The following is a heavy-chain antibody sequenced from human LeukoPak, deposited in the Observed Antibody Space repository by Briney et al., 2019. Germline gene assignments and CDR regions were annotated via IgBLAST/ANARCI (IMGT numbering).Heavy chain of an antibody. V-gene: IGHV3-23*01. CDR1: GFTFSSYA. Sequence: PGGSLRLSCAASGFTFSSYAMSWVRQAPGKGLEWVSAISGSGGSTYYADSVKGRFTISRDNSKNTLYLQMNSLRAEDTAVYYCAKGRLAVAGTWDAFDIWGQGTMVTVSS. CDR3: AKGRLAVAGTWDAFDI. J-gene: IGHJ3*02. D-gene: IGHD6-19*01. CDR2: ISGSGGST.